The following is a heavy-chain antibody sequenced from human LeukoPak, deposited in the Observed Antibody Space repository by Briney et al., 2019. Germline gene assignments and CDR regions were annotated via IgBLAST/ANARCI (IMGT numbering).Heavy chain of an antibody. CDR2: IHYSAHT. Sequence: SETLTLTCTVSGGSVSSGSYYWSWIRQPPGKGLEWIEYIHYSAHTNYNPSLKSRVTISIDTSKNQFSLKLSSVTAADTAVYYCARDRDTALVYFDNWGQGTLVTVSS. V-gene: IGHV4-61*01. J-gene: IGHJ4*02. CDR3: ARDRDTALVYFDN. D-gene: IGHD5-18*01. CDR1: GGSVSSGSYY.